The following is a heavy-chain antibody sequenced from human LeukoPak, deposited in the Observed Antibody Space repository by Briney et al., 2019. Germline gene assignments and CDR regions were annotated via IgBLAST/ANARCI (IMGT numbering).Heavy chain of an antibody. CDR1: GYTFTSYY. Sequence: GASVKVSRKASGYTFTSYYMHWVRQAPGQGLEWMGIINPSGGSTSYAQKFQGRVTMTRDTSTSTVYMELSSLRSEDTAVYYCARAIGCSSTSCPYTYYYYGMDVWGKGTTVTVSS. D-gene: IGHD2-2*01. CDR2: INPSGGST. CDR3: ARAIGCSSTSCPYTYYYYGMDV. V-gene: IGHV1-46*01. J-gene: IGHJ6*04.